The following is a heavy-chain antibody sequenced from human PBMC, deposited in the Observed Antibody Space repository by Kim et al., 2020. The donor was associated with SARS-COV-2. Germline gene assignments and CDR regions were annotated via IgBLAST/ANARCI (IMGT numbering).Heavy chain of an antibody. V-gene: IGHV3-33*06. J-gene: IGHJ4*02. CDR2: IWYDGSNK. CDR3: AKDLRVFEVVYAIDY. CDR1: GFTFSSYG. Sequence: GGSLRLSCAASGFTFSSYGMHWVRQAPGKGLEWVAVIWYDGSNKYYADSVKGRFTISRDNSKNTLYLQMNSLRAEDTAVYYCAKDLRVFEVVYAIDYWGQGTLVTVSS. D-gene: IGHD2-8*02.